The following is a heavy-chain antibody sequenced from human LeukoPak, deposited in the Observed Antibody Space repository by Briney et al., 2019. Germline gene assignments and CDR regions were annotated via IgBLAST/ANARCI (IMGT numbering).Heavy chain of an antibody. CDR1: GFTFSSYA. V-gene: IGHV3-21*01. CDR2: ISSSSSYI. J-gene: IGHJ4*02. D-gene: IGHD1-26*01. Sequence: PGGSLRLSCAASGFTFSSYAMSWVRQAPGKGLEWVSSISSSSSYIYYADSVKGRFTISRDNAKNSLYLQMNSLRAEDTAVYYCAREQWELLGRALDYWGQGTLVTVSS. CDR3: AREQWELLGRALDY.